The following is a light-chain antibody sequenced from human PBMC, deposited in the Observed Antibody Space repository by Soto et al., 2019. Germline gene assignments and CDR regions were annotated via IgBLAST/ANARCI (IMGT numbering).Light chain of an antibody. CDR3: SSYASSSTYV. V-gene: IGLV2-14*03. CDR1: SSDVGDYNY. J-gene: IGLJ1*01. Sequence: QSVLTQPASVSGSPGQSITISCTGTSSDVGDYNYVSWYQHHPGKAPKLMIYDVSSRPSGVSDRFSGSKSGNTASLTISGLQAEDEADYYCSSYASSSTYVFGTGTKLTVL. CDR2: DVS.